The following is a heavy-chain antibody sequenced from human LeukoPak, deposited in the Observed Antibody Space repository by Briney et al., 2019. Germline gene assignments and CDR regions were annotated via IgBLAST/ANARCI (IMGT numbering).Heavy chain of an antibody. V-gene: IGHV4-4*07. CDR2: IYTSGST. D-gene: IGHD2-21*01. CDR3: ARKGISALAGAFDI. CDR1: GGSISDYY. Sequence: SETLSLTCIVSGGSISDYYWSWIRQPAGKGLEWIGRIYTSGSTNYNPSLKTRVTMSVDTSKNQFSLKLSSVTAADTAVYYCARKGISALAGAFDIWGQGTTVTVSS. J-gene: IGHJ3*02.